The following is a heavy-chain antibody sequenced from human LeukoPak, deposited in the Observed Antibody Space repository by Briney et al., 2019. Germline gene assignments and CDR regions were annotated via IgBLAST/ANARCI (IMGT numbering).Heavy chain of an antibody. CDR2: INHSGST. V-gene: IGHV4-34*01. D-gene: IGHD4-17*01. CDR1: GGSFSGYS. CDR3: ARGHTGYGDYFVY. Sequence: SETLSLTCAVYGGSFSGYSWSWIRQPPGKGLEWNGEINHSGSTNYNTSLKSRVTISVDTSKNQFSLKLSSVTAADTAVYYCARGHTGYGDYFVYWGQGTLVTVSS. J-gene: IGHJ4*02.